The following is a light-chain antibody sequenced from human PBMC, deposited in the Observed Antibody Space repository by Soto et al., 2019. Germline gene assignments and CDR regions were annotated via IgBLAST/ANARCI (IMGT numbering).Light chain of an antibody. CDR2: SDN. CDR1: SSNIGRNY. J-gene: IGLJ3*02. V-gene: IGLV1-47*01. Sequence: QSVLTQPHSASGTPGQRVTISCSGRSSNIGRNYVCWYQLLPRTAPKLLIHSDNQRPSGVPDRFSGSKSGTSASLDISGLRSEYEGDYYFAAWDDSLSGPVFGGGTKQTVL. CDR3: AAWDDSLSGPV.